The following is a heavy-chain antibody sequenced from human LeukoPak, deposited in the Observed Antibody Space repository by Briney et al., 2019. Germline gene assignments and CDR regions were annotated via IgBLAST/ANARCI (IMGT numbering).Heavy chain of an antibody. Sequence: GGSLRLSCAASGFTVSSNYMSWVRQAPGKGLEWVSLIHSGGTIYYTDSVKGRFTISRDNSKNTLYLQMNSLTIEDTAVYHCAFGRYPFDYWGQGTLVTVSS. V-gene: IGHV3-66*01. CDR1: GFTVSSNY. D-gene: IGHD3-16*02. J-gene: IGHJ4*02. CDR3: AFGRYPFDY. CDR2: IHSGGTI.